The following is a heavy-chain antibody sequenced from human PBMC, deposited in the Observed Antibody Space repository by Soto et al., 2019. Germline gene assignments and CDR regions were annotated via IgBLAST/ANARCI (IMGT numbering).Heavy chain of an antibody. CDR1: GDSVSSNSAG. D-gene: IGHD1-1*01. Sequence: SQTLSLTCDISGDSVSSNSAGWNWIRQTPSRGLEWLGRTYYKSKWYYTYAASVKSRITVSPDTSKNQFSLQSTSVTPEDTAVYYCARGSWDDVSGHYYMDVWDKGTTVTAP. CDR3: ARGSWDDVSGHYYMDV. V-gene: IGHV6-1*01. CDR2: TYYKSKWYY. J-gene: IGHJ6*03.